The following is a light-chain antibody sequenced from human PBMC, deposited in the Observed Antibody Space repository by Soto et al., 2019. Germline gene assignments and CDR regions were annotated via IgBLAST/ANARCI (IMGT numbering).Light chain of an antibody. CDR2: ETS. CDR3: QQYGNAPRT. CDR1: QSIGSSF. V-gene: IGKV3-20*01. Sequence: ELVLTQSPGTLSLSPGERATLSCRASQSIGSSFLGWYQQKPGQAPRLLIFETSSRATGVPDRFSGSGSGTDFTLTINRLEPLYFAVDYCQQYGNAPRTCCQGTKLDIK. J-gene: IGKJ1*01.